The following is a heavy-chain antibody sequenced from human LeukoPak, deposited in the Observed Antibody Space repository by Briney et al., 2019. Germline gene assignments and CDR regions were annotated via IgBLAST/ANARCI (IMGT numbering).Heavy chain of an antibody. D-gene: IGHD5-24*01. CDR2: IYYSGRT. V-gene: IGHV4-59*01. CDR1: GGFISYYY. CDR3: ARGRWLPNAFDI. Sequence: SETLSLTCTVSGGFISYYYWSWIRQPPGKGLEWIGYIYYSGRTDYNPSLKSRVTISVDTSKHQFSMKLKSVTAADTAVYFCARGRWLPNAFDIWGQGTMVTVFS. J-gene: IGHJ3*02.